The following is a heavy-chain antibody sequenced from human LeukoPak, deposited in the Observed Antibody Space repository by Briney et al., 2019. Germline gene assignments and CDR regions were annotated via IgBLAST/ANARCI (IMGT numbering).Heavy chain of an antibody. J-gene: IGHJ4*02. CDR1: GGSISSSSYY. D-gene: IGHD4-17*01. V-gene: IGHV4-39*07. CDR2: IYYSGST. CDR3: ARGSSDNSSTVTTTPYYFDY. Sequence: SETLSLTCTVSGGSISSSSYYWGWIRQPPGKGLEWIGSIYYSGSTYYNPSLKSRVTISVDTSKNQFSLKLSSVTAADTAVYYCARGSSDNSSTVTTTPYYFDYWGQGTLVTVSS.